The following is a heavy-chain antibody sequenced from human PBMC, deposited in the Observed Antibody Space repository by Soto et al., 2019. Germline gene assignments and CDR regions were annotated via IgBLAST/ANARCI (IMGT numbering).Heavy chain of an antibody. J-gene: IGHJ4*02. CDR3: ARDPEKYSGYDLGIDY. Sequence: GWSLRLSCAGSGFTLSDHYIDWVRQAPGKGLEWVGRSRDKPQGYSTTYAAPVKGRFTTSRAESKNSAYLQMNSLKTEDTAVYYCARDPEKYSGYDLGIDYWGQGTLVTVSS. D-gene: IGHD5-12*01. V-gene: IGHV3-72*01. CDR1: GFTLSDHY. CDR2: SRDKPQGYST.